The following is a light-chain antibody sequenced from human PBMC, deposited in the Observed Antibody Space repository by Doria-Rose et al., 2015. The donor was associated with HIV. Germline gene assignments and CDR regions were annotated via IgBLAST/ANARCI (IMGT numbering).Light chain of an antibody. CDR1: QSTGSF. CDR2: AAS. Sequence: IRMTQSPPSLSASVGDRVTITCRASQSTGSFLNWYQQKPGRAAKLLIYAASSLQNRVPSRFSGSGSGTDFTLTISSLQPEDFATYFCQQSYSTPLTFGGGTKVEIK. J-gene: IGKJ4*01. V-gene: IGKV1-39*01. CDR3: QQSYSTPLT.